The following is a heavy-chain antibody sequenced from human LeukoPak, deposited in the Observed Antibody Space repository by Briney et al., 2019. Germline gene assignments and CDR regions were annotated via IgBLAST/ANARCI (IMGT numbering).Heavy chain of an antibody. J-gene: IGHJ4*02. CDR1: GFTFDNYG. V-gene: IGHV3-30*03. CDR2: IAYDGSNE. Sequence: PGRSLRLSCVVSGFTFDNYGMHWVRQAPGKGLDWVASIAYDGSNENYAESVKGRFTISRDNSKNTLYLQLNSLRAEYTAVYYCPRPSGSVTIFGVVVYFDYWGQGSLVTVSS. CDR3: PRPSGSVTIFGVVVYFDY. D-gene: IGHD3-3*01.